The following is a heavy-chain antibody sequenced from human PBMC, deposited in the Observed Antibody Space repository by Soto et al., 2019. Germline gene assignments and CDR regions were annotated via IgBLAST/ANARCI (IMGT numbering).Heavy chain of an antibody. CDR2: INPSGGST. D-gene: IGHD1-1*01. J-gene: IGHJ4*02. V-gene: IGHV1-46*01. CDR3: EKDRPRRTSGYFFDY. Sequence: GASVKVSCKASGYTFTSYYMHWVRQAPGQGLEWMGIINPSGGSTSYAQKFQGRVTMTRDNSKNTVSLHMNSLRAEDTALYYCEKDRPRRTSGYFFDYWGQGTPVTVSS. CDR1: GYTFTSYY.